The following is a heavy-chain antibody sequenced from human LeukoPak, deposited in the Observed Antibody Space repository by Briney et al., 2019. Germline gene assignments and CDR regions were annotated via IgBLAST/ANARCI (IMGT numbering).Heavy chain of an antibody. J-gene: IGHJ4*02. Sequence: GASVKVSCKASGGTFSSYAISWVRQAPGQGLEWMGRIIPILGIANYAQKFQGRVTITADKSTSTAYMELSSLRSEDTAVYYCARYSSGWYYFDYWGQGTLVTVS. CDR1: GGTFSSYA. V-gene: IGHV1-69*04. D-gene: IGHD6-19*01. CDR2: IIPILGIA. CDR3: ARYSSGWYYFDY.